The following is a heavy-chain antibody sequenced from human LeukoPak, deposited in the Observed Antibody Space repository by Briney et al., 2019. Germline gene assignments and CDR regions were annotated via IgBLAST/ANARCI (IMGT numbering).Heavy chain of an antibody. CDR1: GFTFSSYW. V-gene: IGHV3-74*01. D-gene: IGHD1-7*01. Sequence: GGSLRLSCAASGFTFSSYWMHWVRQAPGKGLVWVSCLNSDGSSTSYADSVRGRFTISRGNAKNTLYLQMDSLRAEDTAVYYCATGNYHAFDIWGQGTMVTASS. CDR3: ATGNYHAFDI. CDR2: LNSDGSST. J-gene: IGHJ3*02.